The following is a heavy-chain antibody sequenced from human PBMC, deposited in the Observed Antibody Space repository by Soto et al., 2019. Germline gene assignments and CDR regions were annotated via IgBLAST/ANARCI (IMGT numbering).Heavy chain of an antibody. J-gene: IGHJ4*02. Sequence: EVQLVESGGGLVQPGGSLRLSCAASGFTFSTYWMHWVRQDPGKGLVWVSTINTDGTTTFYADSVKGRFTISRDNAKNTLYLQMNSLRDEDTAVYYCAKDLSWDQCDYWGQGTLVTVSS. CDR3: AKDLSWDQCDY. D-gene: IGHD1-26*01. CDR1: GFTFSTYW. CDR2: INTDGTTT. V-gene: IGHV3-74*01.